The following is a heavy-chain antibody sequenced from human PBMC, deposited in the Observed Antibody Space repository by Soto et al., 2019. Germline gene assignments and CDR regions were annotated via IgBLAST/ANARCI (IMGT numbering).Heavy chain of an antibody. CDR3: VSADNWKEEASDY. J-gene: IGHJ4*02. CDR2: IWSDGNNR. Sequence: QVQLVESGGGVVQPGRSLRLSCAASGFMFSNHGMHWGRQAPGKGLEWVAVIWSDGNNRYYADSVKGRFTISRDNSKNTVYLQTNSLRAADPAVYYCVSADNWKEEASDYWGPGALVAFSS. CDR1: GFMFSNHG. D-gene: IGHD1-1*01. V-gene: IGHV3-33*01.